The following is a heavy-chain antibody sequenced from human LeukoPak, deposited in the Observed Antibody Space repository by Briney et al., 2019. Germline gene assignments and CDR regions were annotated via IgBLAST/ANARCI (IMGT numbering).Heavy chain of an antibody. CDR2: ISAYNGNT. Sequence: ASVKVSCKASGYTFTSYGYSWVRQAPGQGLEWMGWISAYNGNTKYAQKLQGRVTMTTDTSTSTAYMELRSLRSDGTAVYYCASYSSSWDYYYGMDVWGQGTTVTVSS. J-gene: IGHJ6*02. CDR1: GYTFTSYG. D-gene: IGHD6-13*01. V-gene: IGHV1-18*01. CDR3: ASYSSSWDYYYGMDV.